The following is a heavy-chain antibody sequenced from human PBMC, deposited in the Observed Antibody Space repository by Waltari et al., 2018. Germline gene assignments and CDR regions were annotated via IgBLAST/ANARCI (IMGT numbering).Heavy chain of an antibody. CDR3: AKSRGFEY. CDR2: INYDGSQK. Sequence: EVQLVEYGGGLVQPGGSLRLSCGDSGFTFSRYWMSWVRQTPGKGLEWVANINYDGSQKYYVDSVNGRFTISRDNAKNSVYLQMDSLRVEDTAVYYCAKSRGFEYWGQGTLITVSS. V-gene: IGHV3-7*01. CDR1: GFTFSRYW. D-gene: IGHD2-2*01. J-gene: IGHJ4*02.